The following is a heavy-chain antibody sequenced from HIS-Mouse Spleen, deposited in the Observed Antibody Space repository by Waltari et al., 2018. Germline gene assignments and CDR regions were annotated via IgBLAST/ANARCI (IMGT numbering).Heavy chain of an antibody. J-gene: IGHJ4*02. CDR2: ISYDGSNK. CDR3: ATLSWGYEYNSFDY. V-gene: IGHV3-30*03. D-gene: IGHD6-13*01. Sequence: VQLVESGGGGVQPGRSLRLSWSASGFAFSHQVRHWVRQAPGKGLEWVAVISYDGSNKYYADSVKGRFTISRDNSKNTLYLQMNSLRAEDTAVYYCATLSWGYEYNSFDYWGQGTLVTVSS. CDR1: GFAFSHQV.